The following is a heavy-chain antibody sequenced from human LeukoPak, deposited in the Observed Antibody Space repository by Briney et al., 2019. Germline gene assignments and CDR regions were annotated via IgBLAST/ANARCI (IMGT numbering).Heavy chain of an antibody. Sequence: GGSLRLSCAASGFTFSTYAMSWVRQAPGKGLEWVSVISGSGGSTYYADSVKGRFTISRDNSKNTLYLQMNSLRAEDTAVYYCAKMGPYCGGDCYSWYFDLWGRGTLVTVSS. V-gene: IGHV3-23*01. D-gene: IGHD2-21*02. CDR3: AKMGPYCGGDCYSWYFDL. J-gene: IGHJ2*01. CDR1: GFTFSTYA. CDR2: ISGSGGST.